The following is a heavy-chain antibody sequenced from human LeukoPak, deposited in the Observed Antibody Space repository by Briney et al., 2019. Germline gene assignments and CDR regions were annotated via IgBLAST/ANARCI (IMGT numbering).Heavy chain of an antibody. V-gene: IGHV3-9*01. CDR2: ISWNSGSI. CDR3: AREPSGWYLDY. CDR1: GFTFDDYA. Sequence: PGGSLRLSCAASGFTFDDYAMHWVRQAPGKGLEWVSGISWNSGSIGYADSVKGRFTISRDNAKNSVYLQMNSLRAEDTAVYYCAREPSGWYLDYWGQGTLVTVSS. D-gene: IGHD6-19*01. J-gene: IGHJ4*02.